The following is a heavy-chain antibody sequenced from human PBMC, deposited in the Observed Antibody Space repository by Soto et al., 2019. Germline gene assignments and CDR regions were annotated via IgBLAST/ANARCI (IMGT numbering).Heavy chain of an antibody. V-gene: IGHV3-48*03. CDR2: ISSSGSNI. CDR1: GFTFSSYA. J-gene: IGHJ4*02. D-gene: IGHD1-1*01. Sequence: GGSLRLSCAASGFTFSSYAMHWVRRAPGKGLEWVSYISSSGSNIYYADSVKGRFTISRDNAKNSLYLQMNSLRAEDTAVYYCANLDWSQLPNNFDYWGQGTLVTVSS. CDR3: ANLDWSQLPNNFDY.